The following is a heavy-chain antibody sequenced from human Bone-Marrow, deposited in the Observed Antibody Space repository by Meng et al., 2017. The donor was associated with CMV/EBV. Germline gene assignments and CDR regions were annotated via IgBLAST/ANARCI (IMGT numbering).Heavy chain of an antibody. V-gene: IGHV1-18*01. CDR2: VGGCDGDT. CDR3: ARYWECLSRSDVFDI. D-gene: IGHD1-26*01. J-gene: IGHJ3*02. CDR1: GYTFSNYG. Sequence: ASVKVSCKASGYTFSNYGISWVRQAPGQGLEWMGWVGGCDGDTNYALELRGRVTMTTDTSTNTVYKELRSLTSDDTAVYYCARYWECLSRSDVFDIWGQGTMVTVSS.